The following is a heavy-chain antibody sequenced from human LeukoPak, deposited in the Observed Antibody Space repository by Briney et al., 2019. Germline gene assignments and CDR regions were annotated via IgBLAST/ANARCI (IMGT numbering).Heavy chain of an antibody. D-gene: IGHD3-10*01. CDR2: INHSGST. Sequence: SETLSLTCAVYGGSFSGYYWSWIRQPPGKGLEWIGEINHSGSTNYNPSLKSRVTISVDTSKNQFSLKLSSVTAADTAAYYCASIPDPAMVSGVIRIPPWGQGTLVTVSS. V-gene: IGHV4-34*01. CDR3: ASIPDPAMVSGVIRIPP. J-gene: IGHJ5*02. CDR1: GGSFSGYY.